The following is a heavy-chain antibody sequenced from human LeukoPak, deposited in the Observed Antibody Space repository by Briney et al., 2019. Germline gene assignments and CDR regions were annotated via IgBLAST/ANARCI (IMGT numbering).Heavy chain of an antibody. CDR1: GFIFSNYW. J-gene: IGHJ6*03. CDR2: IKQDGSEK. D-gene: IGHD3-3*01. CDR3: ARDNGVVHGVYYMDV. V-gene: IGHV3-7*01. Sequence: PGGSLRLSCAASGFIFSNYWMTWVRQAPGKGREGVADIKQDGSEKLYVKSVRGRFTISRGNDKMSLFLQMNSLRAEDTAVYYCARDNGVVHGVYYMDVWGKGTTVTVS.